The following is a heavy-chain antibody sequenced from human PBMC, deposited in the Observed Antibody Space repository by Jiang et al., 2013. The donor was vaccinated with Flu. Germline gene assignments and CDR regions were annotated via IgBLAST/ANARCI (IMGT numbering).Heavy chain of an antibody. Sequence: LLKPSETLSLTCTVSGGSISSHYWSWIRQPPGKGLEWIGYIYYSGSTNYNPSLKSRVTISVDTSKNQFSLKLSSVTAADTAVYYCARESTGALYWYFDLWGRGTLVTVSS. V-gene: IGHV4-59*11. J-gene: IGHJ2*01. CDR3: ARESTGALYWYFDL. CDR1: GGSISSHY. CDR2: IYYSGST. D-gene: IGHD1-1*01.